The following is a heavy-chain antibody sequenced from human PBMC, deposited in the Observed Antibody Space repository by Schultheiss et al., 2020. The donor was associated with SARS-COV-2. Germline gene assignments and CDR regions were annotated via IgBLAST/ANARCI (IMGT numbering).Heavy chain of an antibody. CDR2: SNAGNGNT. D-gene: IGHD4-17*01. CDR3: ARDQGATVIDYWYFDL. V-gene: IGHV1-3*02. CDR1: GYTFTSYA. Sequence: GESLKISCKASGYTFTSYAMHWVRQAPGQRLEWMGWSNAGNGNTKYSQEFQGRVTMTRDTPISTAYMELSRLRSDDTAVYYCARDQGATVIDYWYFDLWGRGTLVTVSS. J-gene: IGHJ2*01.